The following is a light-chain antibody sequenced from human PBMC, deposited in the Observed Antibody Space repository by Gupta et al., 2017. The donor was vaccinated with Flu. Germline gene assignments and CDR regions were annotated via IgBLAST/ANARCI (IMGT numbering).Light chain of an antibody. J-gene: IGLJ3*02. CDR1: ISNIGAGYD. V-gene: IGLV1-40*01. CDR3: QSYDSSLSGSV. CDR2: GNS. Sequence: SVLTQPPSLSGSPGQTATMPCAGSISNIGAGYDVHWYQQLPGTAPKLLIYGNSNRPSGVPDRFSGSKSGTSASLAITGRQAEDEDDYYCQSYDSSLSGSVFGGGTKLTVL.